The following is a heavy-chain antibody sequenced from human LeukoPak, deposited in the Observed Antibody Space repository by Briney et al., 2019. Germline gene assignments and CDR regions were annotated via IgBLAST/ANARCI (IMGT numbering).Heavy chain of an antibody. Sequence: GGSLRLSCAASGFTFSSYSMNWVRQAPGKGLEWVSGISGSVRSTYYADSVKGRFTISRDNSKNTLYLQMGSLRAEDTALYYCARDQNYDIPYAFDIWGQGTMVTVSS. J-gene: IGHJ3*02. D-gene: IGHD3-22*01. CDR3: ARDQNYDIPYAFDI. V-gene: IGHV3-23*01. CDR1: GFTFSSYS. CDR2: ISGSVRST.